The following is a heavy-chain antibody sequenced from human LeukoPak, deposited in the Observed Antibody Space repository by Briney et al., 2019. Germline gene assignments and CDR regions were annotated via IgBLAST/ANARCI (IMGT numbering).Heavy chain of an antibody. V-gene: IGHV3-48*03. CDR1: GFTFSSYE. D-gene: IGHD3-10*01. Sequence: GGSLRLSCAASGFTFSSYEMNWVRQAPGKGLEWVSYISSSGSTIYYADFVKGRFTISRDNAKNSLYLQMSSLRAEDTAVYYCARDPYGSGSPDYWGQGTLVTVSS. CDR3: ARDPYGSGSPDY. J-gene: IGHJ4*02. CDR2: ISSSGSTI.